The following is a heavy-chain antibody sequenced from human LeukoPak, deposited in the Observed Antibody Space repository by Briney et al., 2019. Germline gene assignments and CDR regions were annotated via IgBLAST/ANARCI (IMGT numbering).Heavy chain of an antibody. CDR3: AKVWPDPLGG. J-gene: IGHJ4*02. V-gene: IGHV3-30*18. Sequence: GGSLRLSCAASGFIFSSYGMHWVRQAPGKGLEWVAVISYDGSGKYYADSVKGRFTISRDNSKNTLYLQMNSLRAEDTAVYYCAKVWPDPLGGWGQGTLVTVSS. CDR2: ISYDGSGK. D-gene: IGHD1-26*01. CDR1: GFIFSSYG.